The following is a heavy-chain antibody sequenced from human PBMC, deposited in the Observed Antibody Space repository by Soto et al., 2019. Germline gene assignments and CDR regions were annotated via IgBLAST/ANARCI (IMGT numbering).Heavy chain of an antibody. V-gene: IGHV3-23*01. D-gene: IGHD4-17*01. CDR3: VGDYGDLDAFDI. J-gene: IGHJ3*02. CDR1: GFTFSSYA. Sequence: EVQLLETGGGLVQPGGSLRLSCAASGFTFSSYAMTWVRQAPGKGLEWVSGISGSGAGTYYADSVKGRFTISRDNSKNTLYLQMNSLRADDTALYYCVGDYGDLDAFDISGQGTMVTVSS. CDR2: ISGSGAGT.